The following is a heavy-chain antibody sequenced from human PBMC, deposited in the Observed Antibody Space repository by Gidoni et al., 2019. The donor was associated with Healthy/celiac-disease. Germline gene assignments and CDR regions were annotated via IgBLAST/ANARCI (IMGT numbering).Heavy chain of an antibody. D-gene: IGHD6-19*01. Sequence: QVQLVQSGAEVKKPGASVTVSCKASGYTFSGYGMHWVRQAPGQGLEWMGWISAGNGNTNYPQKFQGRVTITRDTSASSAYMELSSLRSEDTAVYYCARGYSSGWLFDYWGQGTLVTVSS. J-gene: IGHJ4*02. CDR3: ARGYSSGWLFDY. CDR1: GYTFSGYG. CDR2: ISAGNGNT. V-gene: IGHV1-3*01.